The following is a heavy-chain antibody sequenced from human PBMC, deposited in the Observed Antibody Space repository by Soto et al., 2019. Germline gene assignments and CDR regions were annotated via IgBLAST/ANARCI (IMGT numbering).Heavy chain of an antibody. CDR1: GGTFSSYA. V-gene: IGHV1-69*06. CDR2: IVPLFRTT. J-gene: IGHJ6*02. CDR3: ARGGYSSTWSNLLDRSGLDV. D-gene: IGHD6-13*01. Sequence: QVQLVQSGAEAKKPGSSVKVSCKTFGGTFSSYAISWVRQAPGQGLEWMGGIVPLFRTTNYAQKFQGRVTITADTSTYTVYMELGGLRSGDTAVYYCARGGYSSTWSNLLDRSGLDVWGQGTTVTVSS.